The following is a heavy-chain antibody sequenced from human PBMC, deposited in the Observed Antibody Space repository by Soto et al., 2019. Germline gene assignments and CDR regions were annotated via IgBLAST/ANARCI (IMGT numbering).Heavy chain of an antibody. D-gene: IGHD4-4*01. CDR1: GSSLTSTHW. J-gene: IGHJ4*02. CDR2: IYRSGST. V-gene: IGHV4-4*02. CDR3: ARTVRSYSWSYFDD. Sequence: QVQLQESGPGLVKPSGTLSLTCAVSGSSLTSTHWWSWVRQSPGKGLEWIGEIYRSGSTKYNPSLKSRVSLSLDQSKNEFSLNLKSVTAADTAVYYCARTVRSYSWSYFDDWGQGTLVTVSS.